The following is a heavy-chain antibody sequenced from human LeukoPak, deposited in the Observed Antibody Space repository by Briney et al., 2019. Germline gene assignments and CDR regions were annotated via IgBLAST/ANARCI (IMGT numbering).Heavy chain of an antibody. V-gene: IGHV4-38-2*02. CDR3: ARGPYSYDSSGALDI. J-gene: IGHJ3*02. Sequence: SETLSLTCTVSGYSISSGYYWSWIRQPAGKGLEWIGRISSSGSTNYNPSLKSRVTISVDTSKNQFSLKLSSVTAADTAVYFCARGPYSYDSSGALDIWGQGTMVTVSS. CDR2: ISSSGST. D-gene: IGHD3-22*01. CDR1: GYSISSGYY.